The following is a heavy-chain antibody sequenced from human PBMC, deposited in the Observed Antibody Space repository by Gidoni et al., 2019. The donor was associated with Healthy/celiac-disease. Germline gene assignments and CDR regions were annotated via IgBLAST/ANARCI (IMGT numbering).Heavy chain of an antibody. CDR1: GGSISSSSYY. V-gene: IGHV4-39*01. CDR3: ARLGELGAFDI. Sequence: QLQLQESGPGLVKPSETLSLTCTVSGGSISSSSYYWGWIRQPPGKGLEWIGSIYYSGSTYYNPSLKSRVTISVDTSKNQFSLKLSSVTAADTAVYYCARLGELGAFDIWGQGTMVTVSS. J-gene: IGHJ3*02. D-gene: IGHD3-10*01. CDR2: IYYSGST.